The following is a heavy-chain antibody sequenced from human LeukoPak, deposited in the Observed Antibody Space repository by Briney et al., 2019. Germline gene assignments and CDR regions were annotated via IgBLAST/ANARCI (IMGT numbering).Heavy chain of an antibody. CDR1: GFAFSSYG. CDR3: AGAATDYYYYMDV. J-gene: IGHJ6*03. Sequence: GGSLRLSCAASGFAFSSYGMHWVRQAPGKGLEWVAYIHYDSSTEDYADSVKGRFTISRDNSKNTLYLQMNGLSADDTAVYYCAGAATDYYYYMDVWGKGTTVTISS. V-gene: IGHV3-30*02. D-gene: IGHD1-26*01. CDR2: IHYDSSTE.